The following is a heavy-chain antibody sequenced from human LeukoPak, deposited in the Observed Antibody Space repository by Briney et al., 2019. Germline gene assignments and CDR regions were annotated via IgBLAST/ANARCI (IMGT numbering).Heavy chain of an antibody. J-gene: IGHJ4*02. V-gene: IGHV4-4*07. D-gene: IGHD3-3*01. Sequence: PSETLSLTCTVSGGSISGYYWSWIRQPAGKALEWIGRIYSTGSTHYNPSLKSRVTMSVDTPKNQFSLKLSSVTAADAAVYYCARVAFWSGYYTHFDYWGQGTLVTVSS. CDR1: GGSISGYY. CDR2: IYSTGST. CDR3: ARVAFWSGYYTHFDY.